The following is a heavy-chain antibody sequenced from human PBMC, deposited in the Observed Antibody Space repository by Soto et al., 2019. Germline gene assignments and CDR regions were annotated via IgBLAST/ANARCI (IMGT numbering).Heavy chain of an antibody. V-gene: IGHV4-31*03. CDR2: IYYSGSA. D-gene: IGHD6-13*01. CDR1: GGSISSGDYY. CDR3: ARDASSNWHYFDS. J-gene: IGHJ4*02. Sequence: SETLSLTCIVSGGSISSGDYYWSWIRQHPGKGLEWIGYIYYSGSAYYNPSLKSRVSMSVDTSKNQFSLKLSSVTAADTAIYFCARDASSNWHYFDSWGQGTPVTVSS.